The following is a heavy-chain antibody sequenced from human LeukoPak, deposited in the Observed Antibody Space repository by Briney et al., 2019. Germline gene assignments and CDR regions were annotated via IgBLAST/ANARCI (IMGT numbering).Heavy chain of an antibody. CDR1: GFTFSDYY. CDR3: ARGGSSWYYFDY. J-gene: IGHJ4*02. Sequence: PAGYLRLSCAASGFTFSDYYMSWIRQAQGKGLEGVSYISSSSTYTTYADSVKGRFTISRDNAKNSLYLQMNSLRAEDTAVYYCARGGSSWYYFDYWGQGTLVTVSS. V-gene: IGHV3-11*05. CDR2: ISSSSTYT. D-gene: IGHD6-13*01.